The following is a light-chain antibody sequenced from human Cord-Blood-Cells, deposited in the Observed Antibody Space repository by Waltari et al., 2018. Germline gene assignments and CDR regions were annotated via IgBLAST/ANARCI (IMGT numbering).Light chain of an antibody. CDR1: SSDVGSYNL. CDR2: EGS. CDR3: CSYAGSSTYV. J-gene: IGLJ1*01. V-gene: IGLV2-23*01. Sequence: QSALTQPASVSGSPVQSITISCTGTSSDVGSYNLVSWYQQHPGKAPKLMIYEGSKRPSGVSNRFSGSKSGNTASLTISGLQAEHEADYYCCSYAGSSTYVFGTGTKVTVL.